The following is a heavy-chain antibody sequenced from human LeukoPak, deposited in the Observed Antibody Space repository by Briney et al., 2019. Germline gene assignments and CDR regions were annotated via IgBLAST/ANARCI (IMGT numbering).Heavy chain of an antibody. CDR1: GGSVGSAGYY. V-gene: IGHV4-61*08. D-gene: IGHD1-26*01. J-gene: IGHJ4*02. Sequence: SETLSLTCTVSGGSVGSAGYYWSWIRQPPGGGLEWIGYIYYIRNTNYNPSLKSRVTMSLDPSKNQFSLKLNSVTAADTAVYYCARTQAQSVSYRSYFGYWGQGTLVTVSS. CDR3: ARTQAQSVSYRSYFGY. CDR2: IYYIRNT.